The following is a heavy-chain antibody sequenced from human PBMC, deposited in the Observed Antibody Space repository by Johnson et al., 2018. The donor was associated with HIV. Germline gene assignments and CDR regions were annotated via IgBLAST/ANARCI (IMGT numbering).Heavy chain of an antibody. CDR1: GFTFDDYA. V-gene: IGHV3-NL1*01. CDR3: LFGGYSYGLAFDI. CDR2: IYSGGST. D-gene: IGHD5-18*01. Sequence: QVLLVESGGGVVQPGGSLRLSCAASGFTFDDYAMHWVRQVPGKGLEWVSVIYSGGSTYYADSVKGRFTISRDNSKNTLYLQMNSLRAEDTAGYYCLFGGYSYGLAFDIWGQGTMVTVSS. J-gene: IGHJ3*02.